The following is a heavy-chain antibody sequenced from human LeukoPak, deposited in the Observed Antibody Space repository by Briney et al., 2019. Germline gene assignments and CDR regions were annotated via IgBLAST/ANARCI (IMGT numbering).Heavy chain of an antibody. Sequence: GGSLRLSCAASGSTFSSYAMSWVRQAPGKGLEWVSAISGSGGSTYYADIVKGRFTISRDNSKDTLYLQMNSLRAEDTAVYYCAKEQNGVRGVIHYYGMDVGGQGTTVTVFS. J-gene: IGHJ6*02. CDR1: GSTFSSYA. D-gene: IGHD3-10*01. CDR3: AKEQNGVRGVIHYYGMDV. V-gene: IGHV3-23*01. CDR2: ISGSGGST.